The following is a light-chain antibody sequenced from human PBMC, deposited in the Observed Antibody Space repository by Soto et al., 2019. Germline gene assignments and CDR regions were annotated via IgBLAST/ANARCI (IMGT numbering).Light chain of an antibody. Sequence: QSALTQPASVSGSPGQSITISCTGTSSDVGSYNLVSWYQQHPGKAPKLMIYEVSKRPSGVSNRFSGSKSGNTASQTISGLQAEDEADYYCCSYAGSSTFWVFGGGTKLTVL. CDR1: SSDVGSYNL. CDR2: EVS. CDR3: CSYAGSSTFWV. J-gene: IGLJ3*02. V-gene: IGLV2-23*02.